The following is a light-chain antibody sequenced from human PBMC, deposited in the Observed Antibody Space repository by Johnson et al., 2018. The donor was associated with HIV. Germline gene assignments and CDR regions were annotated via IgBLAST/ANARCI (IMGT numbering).Light chain of an antibody. J-gene: IGLJ1*01. CDR3: GTWDSSLSASYV. V-gene: IGLV1-51*01. Sequence: PVLTQPPSVSAAPGQKVTISCSGSNSNIGNNYVSWYQQFPGTAPKLLIYDNNKRPSGIPDRFSGSKSGTSATLGISGLQTGDEADYYCGTWDSSLSASYVFGTGTTVIVL. CDR2: DNN. CDR1: NSNIGNNY.